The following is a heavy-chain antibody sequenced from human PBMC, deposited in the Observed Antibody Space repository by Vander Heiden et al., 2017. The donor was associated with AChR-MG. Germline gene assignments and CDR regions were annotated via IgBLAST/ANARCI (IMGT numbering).Heavy chain of an antibody. V-gene: IGHV1-69*06. CDR1: GGPFSSYA. J-gene: IGHJ6*02. CDR2: IIPIFGTA. D-gene: IGHD3-22*01. CDR3: ARDYNYYDSSGYPNLYGMDV. Sequence: QVQLVQSGAEVKKPGYSVKVSCKASGGPFSSYAISWVRQAPGQGLGWMVGIIPIFGTANYAQKLQGRVTITADKSTSTAYMELSSLRSEDTAVYYCARDYNYYDSSGYPNLYGMDVWGQGTTVTVSS.